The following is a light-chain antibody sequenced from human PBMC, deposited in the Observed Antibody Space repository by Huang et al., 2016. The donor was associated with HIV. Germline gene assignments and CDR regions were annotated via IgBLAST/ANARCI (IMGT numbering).Light chain of an antibody. CDR2: QAS. Sequence: DIQMTQSPSTLSASVGDRVSITCRASQSVGTWLAWYRQNPGKAPKLLISQASTLQSGVPSRFSGSGSGTQFTLTIRTLQPDDFATYYCQQCYASSYTFGQGTKLEMK. J-gene: IGKJ2*01. CDR3: QQCYASSYT. V-gene: IGKV1-5*03. CDR1: QSVGTW.